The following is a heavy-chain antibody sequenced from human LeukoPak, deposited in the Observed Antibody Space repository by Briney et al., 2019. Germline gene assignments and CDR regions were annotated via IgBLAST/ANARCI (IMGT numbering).Heavy chain of an antibody. V-gene: IGHV1-2*02. CDR3: ARSSPPTYYHFYYYMDV. D-gene: IGHD6-13*01. J-gene: IGHJ6*03. CDR2: INPSSGGA. Sequence: GASVKVSCKASGYTFTGSYLRWVRQAPGQGLEWMGWINPSSGGAKYAQNFQGRVIITTDTSISTAYMELSSLRSDDTAVYYCARSSPPTYYHFYYYMDVWGKGSTVTVSS. CDR1: GYTFTGSY.